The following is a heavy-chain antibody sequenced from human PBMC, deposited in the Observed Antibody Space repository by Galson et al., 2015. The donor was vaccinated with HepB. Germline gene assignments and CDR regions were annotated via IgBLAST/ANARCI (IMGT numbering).Heavy chain of an antibody. D-gene: IGHD1-14*01. CDR3: ARGFTTSSADAFDM. CDR2: IHHSGTT. V-gene: IGHV4-4*02. Sequence: ETLSLTCAVSGDSISSSDWWSWVRQPPGKGLEWIGEIHHSGTTNYNPSLKSRVTMSVDTSKNHFSLKITALTAADTAMYYCARGFTTSSADAFDMWGQGTMVTVSS. CDR1: GDSISSSDW. J-gene: IGHJ3*02.